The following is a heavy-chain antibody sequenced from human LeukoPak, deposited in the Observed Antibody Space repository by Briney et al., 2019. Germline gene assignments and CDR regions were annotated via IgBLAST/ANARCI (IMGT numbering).Heavy chain of an antibody. CDR2: ISYDGSNK. CDR3: AKDAGITMVRGVIGLDY. Sequence: GGSLRLSCAASGFTFSSYAMHWVRQAPGKGLEWVAVISYDGSNKYYADSVKGRFTISRDNSKNALYLQMNSLRAEDTAVYYCAKDAGITMVRGVIGLDYWGQGTLVTVSS. D-gene: IGHD3-10*01. CDR1: GFTFSSYA. J-gene: IGHJ4*02. V-gene: IGHV3-30*04.